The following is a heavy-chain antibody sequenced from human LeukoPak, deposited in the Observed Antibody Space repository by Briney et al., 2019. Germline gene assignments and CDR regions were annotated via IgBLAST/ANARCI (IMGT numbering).Heavy chain of an antibody. Sequence: SETLSLTCAVYGGSFSGYYWGWIRQPPGKGLEWIGEINHSGSTNYNPSLKSRVTISVDTSKNQFSLKLSSVTAADTAVYYCARGPGIAVAGIDYWGQGTLVTVSS. J-gene: IGHJ4*02. CDR2: INHSGST. CDR3: ARGPGIAVAGIDY. D-gene: IGHD6-19*01. V-gene: IGHV4-34*01. CDR1: GGSFSGYY.